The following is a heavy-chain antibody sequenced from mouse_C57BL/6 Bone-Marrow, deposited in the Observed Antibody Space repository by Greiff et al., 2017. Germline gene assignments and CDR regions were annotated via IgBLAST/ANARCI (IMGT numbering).Heavy chain of an antibody. CDR3: TLGPNFDY. CDR2: IDPENGDT. Sequence: EVQLQQSGAELVRPGASVKLSCTASGFNIKDDYMHWVKQRPEQGLEWIGWIDPENGDTEYASKFQGKATIIADTSSNTAYLQLSSLTSEDTAVYYCTLGPNFDYWGQGTTLTVSS. D-gene: IGHD4-1*01. CDR1: GFNIKDDY. V-gene: IGHV14-4*01. J-gene: IGHJ2*01.